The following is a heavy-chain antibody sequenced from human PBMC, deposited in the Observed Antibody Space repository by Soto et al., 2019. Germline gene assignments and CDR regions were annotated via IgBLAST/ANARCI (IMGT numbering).Heavy chain of an antibody. J-gene: IGHJ4*02. D-gene: IGHD3-10*01. CDR3: AHRPRRFSNYFDF. CDR2: IYWDDDE. CDR1: GFSLTTRGVG. Sequence: QITLKESGPTLVKPTQTLTLTCTFSGFSLTTRGVGVGWIRQTPGKALEWLALIYWDDDEGYSPSLKSRLTITKDTSKNQEVLTLTNMEPVDTATYSCAHRPRRFSNYFDFWGQGTLVTLSS. V-gene: IGHV2-5*02.